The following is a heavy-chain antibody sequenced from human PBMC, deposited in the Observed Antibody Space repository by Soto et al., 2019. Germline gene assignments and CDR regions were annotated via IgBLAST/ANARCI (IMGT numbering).Heavy chain of an antibody. CDR1: TDSISIYY. CDR2: IFYSGTT. D-gene: IGHD2-15*01. J-gene: IGHJ5*02. V-gene: IGHV4-59*01. Sequence: PAETLCFTCTVSTDSISIYYWSWIRQPPGKGLEWIGYIFYSGTTNYNPSLKSRVTISVDRSQSQFSLKLTSVTAADTAVYYCVRELSRGWFDPWGQGIMVTVSS. CDR3: VRELSRGWFDP.